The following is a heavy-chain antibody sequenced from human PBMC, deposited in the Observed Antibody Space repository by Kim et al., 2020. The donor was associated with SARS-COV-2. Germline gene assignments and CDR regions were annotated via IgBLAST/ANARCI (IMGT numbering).Heavy chain of an antibody. V-gene: IGHV5-51*01. D-gene: IGHD6-13*01. J-gene: IGHJ4*02. CDR3: ARWYSSSWYARGSPKDPFDY. Sequence: GESLKISCKGSGYSFTSYWIGWVRQMPGKGLEWMGIIYPGDSDTRYSPSFQGQVTISADKSISTAYLQWSSLKASDTAMYYCARWYSSSWYARGSPKDPFDYWGQGTLVTVSS. CDR2: IYPGDSDT. CDR1: GYSFTSYW.